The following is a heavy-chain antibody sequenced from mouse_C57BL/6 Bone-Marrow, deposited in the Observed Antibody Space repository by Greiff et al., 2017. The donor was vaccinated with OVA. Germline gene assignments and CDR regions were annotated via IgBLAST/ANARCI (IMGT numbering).Heavy chain of an antibody. J-gene: IGHJ1*03. D-gene: IGHD1-1*01. CDR1: GYTFTSYD. V-gene: IGHV1-85*01. CDR3: ARFPYYYGSSYGYFDV. CDR2: IYPRDGST. Sequence: QVQLKESGPELVKPGASVKLSCKASGYTFTSYDINWVKQRPGQGLEWIGWIYPRDGSTKYNEKFKGKATLTVDTSSSTAYMELHSLTSEDSAVYFCARFPYYYGSSYGYFDVWGTGTTVTVSS.